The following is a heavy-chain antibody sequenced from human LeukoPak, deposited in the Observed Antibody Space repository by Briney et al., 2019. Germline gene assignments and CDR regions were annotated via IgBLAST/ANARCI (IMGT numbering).Heavy chain of an antibody. V-gene: IGHV3-64*01. D-gene: IGHD1-7*01. CDR1: GFSFSSYS. CDR3: ARKGYLTNNRNYGDY. CDR2: ISTNGGNT. J-gene: IGHJ4*02. Sequence: GGSLRLSCAASGFSFSSYSMHWVRQAPGKGLECVSAISTNGGNTHYVNSVKGRFTISRDNSKNTLYLQMGSLRAEDMAVYYCARKGYLTNNRNYGDYWGQGTLVTVSS.